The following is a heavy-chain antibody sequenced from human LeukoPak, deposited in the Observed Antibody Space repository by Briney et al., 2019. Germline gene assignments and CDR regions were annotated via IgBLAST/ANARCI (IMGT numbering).Heavy chain of an antibody. Sequence: PSQTLSLTCIVSGDSISSGDHYWSWIRQHPGKGLGWIGYINYSGNTYYNAFLRSRVTISVDTSKNQFSLKLTSVTAADTAVYYCARDRDSGPQHAFGIWGQGTMVTVSS. V-gene: IGHV4-31*03. D-gene: IGHD5-12*01. CDR3: ARDRDSGPQHAFGI. CDR1: GDSISSGDHY. J-gene: IGHJ3*02. CDR2: INYSGNT.